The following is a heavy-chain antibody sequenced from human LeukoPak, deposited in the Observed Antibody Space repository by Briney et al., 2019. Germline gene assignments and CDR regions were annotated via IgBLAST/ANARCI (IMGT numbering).Heavy chain of an antibody. D-gene: IGHD3-22*01. J-gene: IGHJ3*01. CDR1: GYRFTNYW. V-gene: IGHV5-51*01. CDR3: ARQGAGASHYDDTGLPRGAFDV. CDR2: ILPDDSDT. Sequence: RGESLKISCKVSGYRFTNYWIAWVRQMPGKGLDCMGIILPDDSDTRYNPSFRGQITISVDKSINTAYLQWNSLRASDTATYYCARQGAGASHYDDTGLPRGAFDVWGQGTMLTVSS.